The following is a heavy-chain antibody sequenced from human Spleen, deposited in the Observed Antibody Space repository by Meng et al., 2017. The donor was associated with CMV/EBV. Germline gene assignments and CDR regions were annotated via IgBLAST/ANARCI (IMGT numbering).Heavy chain of an antibody. CDR1: GFSLSTSGMG. D-gene: IGHD2-15*01. CDR3: AHRDYCSGGTCTFDY. Sequence: QITLKESGPTLVKPTQTLTLTCTSSGFSLSTSGMGVGWIRQPPGKALEWLALIYWDDDKRYSPSLKSRLTITKDTSKNQVVLTMTNMDPVDTATYYCAHRDYCSGGTCTFDYWGQGTLVTVSS. CDR2: IYWDDDK. J-gene: IGHJ4*02. V-gene: IGHV2-5*02.